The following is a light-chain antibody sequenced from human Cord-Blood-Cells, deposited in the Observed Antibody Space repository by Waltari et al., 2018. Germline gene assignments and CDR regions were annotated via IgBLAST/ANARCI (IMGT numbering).Light chain of an antibody. CDR2: YDS. CDR1: NIGSKS. CDR3: QVWDSSSDHWV. V-gene: IGLV3-21*04. Sequence: SYVLTQPPSVSVAPGKTARITCGGNNIGSKSVHWYQQKTGQAPVLVIYYDSDRPSGIPVRFSGANCGNTATLTISRGEAGDEADYYCQVWDSSSDHWVFGGGTKLTVL. J-gene: IGLJ3*02.